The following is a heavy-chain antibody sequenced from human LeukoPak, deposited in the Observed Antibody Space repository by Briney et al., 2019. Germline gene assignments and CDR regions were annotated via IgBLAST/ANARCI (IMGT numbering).Heavy chain of an antibody. V-gene: IGHV3-21*01. Sequence: TGGSLRLSCAASGFTFSAYAIEWVRQAPGKGLEWISSINGDSSYIYYADSVKGRFTISRDNAKNSLYLQMNSLRAEDTAVYYCATDGGYCTNDVCYTAFDYWGQGTLVTVSS. CDR1: GFTFSAYA. CDR2: INGDSSYI. D-gene: IGHD2-8*01. CDR3: ATDGGYCTNDVCYTAFDY. J-gene: IGHJ4*02.